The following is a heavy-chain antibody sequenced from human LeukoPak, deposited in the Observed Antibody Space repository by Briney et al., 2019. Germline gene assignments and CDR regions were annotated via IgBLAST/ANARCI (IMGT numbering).Heavy chain of an antibody. CDR3: AKLISSSWYYFDY. V-gene: IGHV3-48*03. D-gene: IGHD6-13*01. Sequence: PGGSLRLSCAASGFTFSSYEMNWVRQAPGKGLEWVSYISSSGSTIYYADSVKGRFTISRDNAKNSPYLQMNSLRAEDTAVYYCAKLISSSWYYFDYWGQGTLVTVSS. J-gene: IGHJ4*02. CDR2: ISSSGSTI. CDR1: GFTFSSYE.